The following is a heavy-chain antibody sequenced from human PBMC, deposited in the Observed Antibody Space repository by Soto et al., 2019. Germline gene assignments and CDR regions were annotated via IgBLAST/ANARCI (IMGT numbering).Heavy chain of an antibody. CDR3: ARLQAAVPHY. V-gene: IGHV4-39*02. Sequence: QVQLQESGPGLVIPSETLSLTCTVSGDSISGSPYFWGWIRQPPGKRLECMGSIFYDWYTRYTPSPKSNVTISVDTSKNHFSLKLTAVADAAKAICFCARLQAAVPHYWGQGILVTVSS. CDR2: IFYDWYT. J-gene: IGHJ4*02. D-gene: IGHD6-13*01. CDR1: GDSISGSPYF.